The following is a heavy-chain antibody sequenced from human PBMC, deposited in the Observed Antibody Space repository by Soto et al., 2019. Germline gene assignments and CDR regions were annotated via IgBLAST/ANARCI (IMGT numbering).Heavy chain of an antibody. V-gene: IGHV5-51*07. CDR3: ASHSAWLGRCYAMDV. J-gene: IGHJ6*02. Sequence: GESLKISRKGSGNSFTSYWIGWVHQMPGKGLEWMGIIYPGDSETRYSPSFQGQVTISADKSISTAYLQWSSLKASDTAMYYCASHSAWLGRCYAMDVWGQGTTVTVSS. CDR1: GNSFTSYW. D-gene: IGHD6-19*01. CDR2: IYPGDSET.